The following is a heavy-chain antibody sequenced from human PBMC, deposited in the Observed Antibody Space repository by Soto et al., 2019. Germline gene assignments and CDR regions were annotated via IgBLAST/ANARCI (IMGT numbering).Heavy chain of an antibody. J-gene: IGHJ4*02. CDR2: ITGASGDT. D-gene: IGHD3-9*01. CDR1: GYTLTTYP. Sequence: QFQLVQSGAEVKKPGASVKLSCKASGYTLTTYPLHWVRQAPGQSLEWMGYITGASGDTRYSQKFHDRVTITRDTSANTAYLELNSLTSEDTAVYYCATALRFVDYLLKRWGQGTLVTVSS. V-gene: IGHV1-3*01. CDR3: ATALRFVDYLLKR.